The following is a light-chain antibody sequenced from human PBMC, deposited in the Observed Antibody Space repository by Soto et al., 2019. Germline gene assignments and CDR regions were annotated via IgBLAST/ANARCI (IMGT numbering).Light chain of an antibody. CDR3: QQLNSSPLT. V-gene: IGKV1-5*01. Sequence: DIQMTQSPSTLSASVGDRVTITCRASQSISSWLAWYQQKPGKAPKLLIYSAFSMQSGVPSRFSGSASGTEYTLTISSLQPEDFATYYCQQLNSSPLTFAGGTKVDIK. CDR1: QSISSW. CDR2: SAF. J-gene: IGKJ4*01.